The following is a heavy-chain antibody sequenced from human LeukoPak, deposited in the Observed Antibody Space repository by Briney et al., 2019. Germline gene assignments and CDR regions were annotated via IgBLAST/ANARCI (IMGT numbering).Heavy chain of an antibody. J-gene: IGHJ4*02. V-gene: IGHV4-34*01. D-gene: IGHD4-23*01. CDR1: GGSFSPYY. CDR3: ARGRGGNSGDN. Sequence: SETLSLTCTVSGGSFSPYYWSWIRQPPGKGLEWIGEINHSGSTNYNPSLKSRVTISLDTSKNQFSLKLSSVTAADTAVYYCARGRGGNSGDNWGQGTLVTVSS. CDR2: INHSGST.